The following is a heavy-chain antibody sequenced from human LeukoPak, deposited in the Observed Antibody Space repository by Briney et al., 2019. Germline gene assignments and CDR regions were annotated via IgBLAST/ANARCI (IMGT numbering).Heavy chain of an antibody. CDR3: ATALVGATFFDY. D-gene: IGHD1-26*01. Sequence: RASVKVSCKASGGTFSSYAISWVRQAPGQGLEWMGRIIPILGIANYAQKFQGRVTITADKSTSTAYMELSSLRSEDTAVYYCATALVGATFFDYWGQGTLVTVSS. CDR1: GGTFSSYA. V-gene: IGHV1-69*04. CDR2: IIPILGIA. J-gene: IGHJ4*02.